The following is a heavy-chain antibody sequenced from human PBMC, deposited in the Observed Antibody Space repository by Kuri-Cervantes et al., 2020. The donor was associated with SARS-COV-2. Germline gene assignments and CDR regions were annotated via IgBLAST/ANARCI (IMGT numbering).Heavy chain of an antibody. V-gene: IGHV2-26*01. D-gene: IGHD6-13*01. J-gene: IGHJ4*02. CDR3: ARMSSSWTHDLDY. CDR1: GFSLSNARMG. CDR2: IFSNDEE. Sequence: SGPTLVKPTETLTLTCTVSGFSLSNARMGVSWIRQPPGKALEWLAHIFSNDEESYSTSLKSRLTIPKDTSKSQVVLTMTNMDPVDTATYYCARMSSSWTHDLDYWGQGTLVTVSS.